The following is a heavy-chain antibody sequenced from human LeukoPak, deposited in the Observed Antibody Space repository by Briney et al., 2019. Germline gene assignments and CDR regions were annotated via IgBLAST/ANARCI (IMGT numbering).Heavy chain of an antibody. V-gene: IGHV3-30-3*01. CDR1: GFTFSSYP. J-gene: IGHJ6*02. CDR2: ISYDGSEK. Sequence: PGGSLRLSCAASGFTFSSYPMHWVRQAPGKGLEWVAVISYDGSEKHYADPVKGRFTISRDNSKNTLYLQMNSLRAEDTAVYYCARSDVWGQGTTVTVSS. CDR3: ARSDV.